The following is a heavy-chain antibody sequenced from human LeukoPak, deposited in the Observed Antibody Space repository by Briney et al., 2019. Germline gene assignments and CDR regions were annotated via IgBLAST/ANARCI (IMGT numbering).Heavy chain of an antibody. CDR3: ARYYDSSGYYYGGNYFDY. Sequence: ASVKVSCKASGYTFTGYYMHWVRQAPGQGLEWMGWINPNSGGTNYAQKFQGRVTMTRDTSISTAYMELSRLRPDDTAVYYCARYYDSSGYYYGGNYFDYWGQGTLVTVSS. CDR2: INPNSGGT. D-gene: IGHD3-22*01. J-gene: IGHJ4*02. CDR1: GYTFTGYY. V-gene: IGHV1-2*02.